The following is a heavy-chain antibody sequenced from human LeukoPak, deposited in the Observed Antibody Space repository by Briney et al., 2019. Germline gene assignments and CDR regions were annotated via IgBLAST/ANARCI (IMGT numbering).Heavy chain of an antibody. CDR2: MNPNSGNT. CDR1: GYTFTSYD. J-gene: IGHJ3*02. V-gene: IGHV1-8*01. CDR3: VRRESAQGYDPLDAFDI. D-gene: IGHD5-12*01. Sequence: ASVKVSCKASGYTFTSYDINWVRQATGQGLEWMGWMNPNSGNTGYAQKFQGRVTMTRNTSISTAYMELSSLRSEDTAVYYCVRRESAQGYDPLDAFDIWGQGTMVTVSS.